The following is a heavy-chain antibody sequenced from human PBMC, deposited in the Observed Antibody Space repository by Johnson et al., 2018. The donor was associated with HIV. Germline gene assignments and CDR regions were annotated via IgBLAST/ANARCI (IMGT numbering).Heavy chain of an antibody. CDR2: ISGSGGST. CDR1: GFTFSSYA. J-gene: IGHJ3*02. CDR3: AKVGDSPDAFDI. V-gene: IGHV3-23*04. D-gene: IGHD3-16*01. Sequence: VQLVESGGGVVQPGRSLRLSCAASGFTFSSYAMSWVRQAPGKGLEWVSAISGSGGSTYYADSVKGRFTISRDNSNNTLYLQMNSLRAEDTAVYYCAKVGDSPDAFDIWGQGTMVTVSS.